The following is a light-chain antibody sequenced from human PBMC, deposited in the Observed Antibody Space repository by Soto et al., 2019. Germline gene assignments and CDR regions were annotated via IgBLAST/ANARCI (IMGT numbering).Light chain of an antibody. V-gene: IGKV1-12*01. CDR3: QQANSFPLT. Sequence: DIQGTQSPASLSSYLLDIVTITCRASQGISSWLAWYQQKPGKAPKLLIYAASSLQSGVPSRFSGSGSGTDFTLTISSLQPEDFATYYCQQANSFPLTFGGGTKVDIK. J-gene: IGKJ4*01. CDR2: AAS. CDR1: QGISSW.